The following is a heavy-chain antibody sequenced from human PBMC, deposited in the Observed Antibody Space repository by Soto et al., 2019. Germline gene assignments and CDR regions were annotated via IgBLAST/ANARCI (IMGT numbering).Heavy chain of an antibody. J-gene: IGHJ4*02. CDR1: GYTFMNYG. Sequence: QVQLVQSGTEVKIPGASVKVSCKTSGYTFMNYGSSWVRQAPGQGLEWMGWISTYNDNTNYAQKFQGRVSMTTDTATSAAYMELRGLRSDDTAVYYCARDVGSASYRPFDYWGQGTLVTVSS. D-gene: IGHD3-10*01. V-gene: IGHV1-18*01. CDR3: ARDVGSASYRPFDY. CDR2: ISTYNDNT.